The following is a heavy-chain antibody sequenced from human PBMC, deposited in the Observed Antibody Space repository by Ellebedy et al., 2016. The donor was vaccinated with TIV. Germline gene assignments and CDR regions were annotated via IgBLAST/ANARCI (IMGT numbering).Heavy chain of an antibody. Sequence: PGGSLRLSCAASGFSFSSYAMSWVRQAPGKGLEWVSGIVGSGGSRYADSVKGRFTISRDNSKSTLDLQMSSLRAEDTAVYYCAKDRTPDDGYWVFDFWGQGTLVTVST. CDR2: IVGSGGSR. D-gene: IGHD5-18*01. CDR1: GFSFSSYA. V-gene: IGHV3-23*01. CDR3: AKDRTPDDGYWVFDF. J-gene: IGHJ4*02.